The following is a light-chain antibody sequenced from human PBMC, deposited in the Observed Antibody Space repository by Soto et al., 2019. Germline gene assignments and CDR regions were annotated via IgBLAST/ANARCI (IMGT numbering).Light chain of an antibody. CDR1: QSISSSF. V-gene: IGKV3-20*01. J-gene: IGKJ5*01. CDR3: QQYDNSPIT. Sequence: EIVLTQSPGILSLSPGERASVSCGASQSISSSFLAWYQQKPGQAPRLLIYGASSRATGIPDRFSGTGSETDFTLTISRLEPEDFAVYYCQQYDNSPITFGKGTRLEIK. CDR2: GAS.